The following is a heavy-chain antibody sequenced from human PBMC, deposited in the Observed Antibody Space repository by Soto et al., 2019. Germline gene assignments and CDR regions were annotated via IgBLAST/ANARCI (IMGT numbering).Heavy chain of an antibody. CDR1: GGSISSYY. Sequence: QVQLQESGPGLVKPSETLSLTCTVSGGSISSYYWSWIRQPPGTGLEWIGYIYYSGSTNYNPSLKGRVTISVDTSNNQFSLRLSSVTAADTAVYYCARRYGGAFDIWGQGTRVTVSS. V-gene: IGHV4-59*08. CDR2: IYYSGST. J-gene: IGHJ3*02. D-gene: IGHD4-17*01. CDR3: ARRYGGAFDI.